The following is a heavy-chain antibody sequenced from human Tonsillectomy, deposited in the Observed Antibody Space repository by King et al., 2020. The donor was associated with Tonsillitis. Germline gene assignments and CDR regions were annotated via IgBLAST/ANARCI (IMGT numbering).Heavy chain of an antibody. J-gene: IGHJ6*02. CDR3: ARGFLEWLYSMDV. V-gene: IGHV3-48*01. CDR2: ISSSSSTI. D-gene: IGHD3-3*01. CDR1: GFTFSSYS. Sequence: VQLVESGGGLVQPGGSLRLSCAASGFTFSSYSMNWVRQAPGKGLEWVSYISSSSSTIYYADSVKGRFTISRDNAKNSLYLQMNSLRAEDTAVYYCARGFLEWLYSMDVWGQGTTVTVSS.